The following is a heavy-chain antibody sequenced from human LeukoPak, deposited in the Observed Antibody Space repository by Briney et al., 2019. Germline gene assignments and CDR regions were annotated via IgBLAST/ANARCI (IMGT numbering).Heavy chain of an antibody. Sequence: PGGSLRLSCAASGFTFSSYAMSWVRQAPGKGLEWVAVISYDGSNKYYADSVKGRFTISRDNAKNSLYLQMNSLRAEDTAVYYCASSWLYYFDYWGQGTLVTVSS. D-gene: IGHD5-24*01. CDR1: GFTFSSYA. J-gene: IGHJ4*02. CDR2: ISYDGSNK. V-gene: IGHV3-30-3*01. CDR3: ASSWLYYFDY.